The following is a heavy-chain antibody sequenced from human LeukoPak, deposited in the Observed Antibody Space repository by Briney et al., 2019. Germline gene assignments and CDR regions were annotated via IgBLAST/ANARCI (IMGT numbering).Heavy chain of an antibody. D-gene: IGHD1-26*01. Sequence: SETLSLTCTVSGGSISSSSYYWGWIRQPPGKGLEWIGSIYYDGNTYYNPSLKSQVTISVDTSKNQFSLKLTSVTTADTAVYYCARELYSGSYPDAFDIWGQGTLVTVSS. J-gene: IGHJ3*02. CDR3: ARELYSGSYPDAFDI. CDR2: IYYDGNT. CDR1: GGSISSSSYY. V-gene: IGHV4-39*07.